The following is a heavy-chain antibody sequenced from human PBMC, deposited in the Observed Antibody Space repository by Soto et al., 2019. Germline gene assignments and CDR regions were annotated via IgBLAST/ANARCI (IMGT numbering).Heavy chain of an antibody. D-gene: IGHD3-22*01. CDR2: IKSKTDGGTT. CDR3: TTTDDSSGYYYPVTYYYYYGMDV. V-gene: IGHV3-15*07. Sequence: GGSLRLSCAASGFTFSNAWMNWVRQAPGKGLEWVGRIKSKTDGGTTDYAAPVKGRFTISRDDSKNTLYLQMNSLKTEDTAVYYCTTTDDSSGYYYPVTYYYYYGMDVWGQGTTVTVSS. J-gene: IGHJ6*02. CDR1: GFTFSNAW.